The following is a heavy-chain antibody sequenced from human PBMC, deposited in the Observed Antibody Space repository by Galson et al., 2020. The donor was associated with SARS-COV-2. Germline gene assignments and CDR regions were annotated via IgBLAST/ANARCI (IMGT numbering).Heavy chain of an antibody. CDR1: GFTFSSSG. D-gene: IGHD2-21*01. V-gene: IGHV3-48*04. CDR3: ARKESQGGYCGMDV. J-gene: IGHJ6*02. Sequence: GGSLRLSCVASGFTFSSSGMNWVRQAPGKGLEWVTFISRSSTTIYYADSVKGRFTISRDDAKASLYLQMNSLRAEDTAVYYCARKESQGGYCGMDVWGQGTTVTVSS. CDR2: ISRSSTTI.